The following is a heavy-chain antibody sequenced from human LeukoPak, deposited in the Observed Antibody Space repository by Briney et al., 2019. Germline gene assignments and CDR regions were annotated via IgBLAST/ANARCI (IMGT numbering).Heavy chain of an antibody. Sequence: GGSLRLSCAASGFTFGTYAMSWVRQTPGRGLEWVSVISGSGDATNYADSVKGRFTISRDNSKNLLYLEMYSLRADDTAIYYCAKRLRIESSIWNYYGMDVWGQGTTVSVSS. CDR1: GFTFGTYA. CDR3: AKRLRIESSIWNYYGMDV. D-gene: IGHD5-12*01. J-gene: IGHJ6*02. CDR2: ISGSGDAT. V-gene: IGHV3-23*01.